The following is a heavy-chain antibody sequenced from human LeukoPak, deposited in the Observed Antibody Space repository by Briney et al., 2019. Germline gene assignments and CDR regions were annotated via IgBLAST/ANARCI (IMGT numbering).Heavy chain of an antibody. Sequence: ASVKVSCKASGYTFTGYYMHWVRQAPGQGLEWMGWINPNSGGTNYAQKFQGRVTMTRDTSISTAYMEQSRLRSDDTAVYYCARVRRAYCGGDCWIQAGGFDYWGQGTLVTVSS. V-gene: IGHV1-2*02. CDR2: INPNSGGT. CDR1: GYTFTGYY. D-gene: IGHD2-21*02. CDR3: ARVRRAYCGGDCWIQAGGFDY. J-gene: IGHJ4*02.